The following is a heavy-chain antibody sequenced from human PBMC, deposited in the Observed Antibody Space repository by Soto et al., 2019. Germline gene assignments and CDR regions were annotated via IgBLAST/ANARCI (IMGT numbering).Heavy chain of an antibody. Sequence: EVQLVESGGGLVQPGGSLKLSCAASGFTFSGSAMHWVRQASGKGLEWVGRIRSKANSYATAYAASVKGRFTISRDDSKNTAYLQMNSLKTEYTAVYYCTRLETTMIGYWGQGTLVTVSS. D-gene: IGHD3-22*01. CDR1: GFTFSGSA. V-gene: IGHV3-73*02. CDR3: TRLETTMIGY. J-gene: IGHJ4*02. CDR2: IRSKANSYAT.